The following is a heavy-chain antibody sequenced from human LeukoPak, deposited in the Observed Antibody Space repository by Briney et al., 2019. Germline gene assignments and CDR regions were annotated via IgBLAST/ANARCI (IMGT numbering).Heavy chain of an antibody. V-gene: IGHV3-7*04. CDR2: INEDGSEK. J-gene: IGHJ4*02. CDR3: ARGLRTAAGLDY. Sequence: AGGSLRLSCAVSGFTFSRYWMNWVRQAPGNGLEWLANINEDGSEKHYVDSVEGRFTVSRDNGENSVFLQMNSLKVEDAAVYYCARGLRTAAGLDYWGQGTLVIASS. CDR1: GFTFSRYW. D-gene: IGHD6-13*01.